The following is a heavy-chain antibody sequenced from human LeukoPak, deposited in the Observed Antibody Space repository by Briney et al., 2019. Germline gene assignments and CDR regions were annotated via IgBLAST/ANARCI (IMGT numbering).Heavy chain of an antibody. D-gene: IGHD6-19*01. CDR1: GGSISSSSYY. Sequence: SETLSLTCTVSGGSISSSSYYWGWIRQPPGTGLEWIGSIYYSGSTYYNPSLKSRVTISVDTSKNQFSLKLSSVTAADTAVYYCARHGSSGWGYYYYYMDVWGKGTTVTISS. J-gene: IGHJ6*03. CDR3: ARHGSSGWGYYYYYMDV. V-gene: IGHV4-39*01. CDR2: IYYSGST.